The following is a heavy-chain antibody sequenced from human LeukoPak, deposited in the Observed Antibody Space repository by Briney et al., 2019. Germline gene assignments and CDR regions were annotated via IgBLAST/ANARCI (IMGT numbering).Heavy chain of an antibody. J-gene: IGHJ3*02. CDR1: GFTFSSYS. Sequence: PGGSLRLSCAASGFTFSSYSMNWVRQAPGKGLEWVSSISSSSSYIYYADSVKGRFTISRDNAKNSLYLQMNSLGAEDTAVYYCAPTGGSDYGDYGAFDIWGQGTMVTVSS. V-gene: IGHV3-21*01. CDR2: ISSSSSYI. D-gene: IGHD4-17*01. CDR3: APTGGSDYGDYGAFDI.